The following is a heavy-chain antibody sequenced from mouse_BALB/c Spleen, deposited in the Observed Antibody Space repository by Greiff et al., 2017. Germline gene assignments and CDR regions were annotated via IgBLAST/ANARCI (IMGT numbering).Heavy chain of an antibody. CDR3: ARDTTAGMDY. D-gene: IGHD1-2*01. V-gene: IGHV7-3*02. Sequence: EVKLMESGGGLVQPGGSLRLSCATSGFTFTDYYMSWVRQPPGKALEWLGFIRNKANGYTTEYSASVKGRFTISRDNSQSILYLQMNTLRAEDSATYYCARDTTAGMDYWGQGTSVTVSS. CDR1: GFTFTDYY. CDR2: IRNKANGYTT. J-gene: IGHJ4*01.